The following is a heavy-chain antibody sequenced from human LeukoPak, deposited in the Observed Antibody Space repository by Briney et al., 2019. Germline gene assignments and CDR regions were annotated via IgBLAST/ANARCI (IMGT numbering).Heavy chain of an antibody. V-gene: IGHV3-7*05. J-gene: IGHJ4*02. CDR3: ARGDGAMAFDY. CDR1: GFTFSSSW. D-gene: IGHD5-18*01. CDR2: IKQDGSEI. Sequence: PGRSLRLSCAASGFTFSSSWMSWVRQAPGKGLEWVANIKQDGSEIYYVDSVKGRFTISRANAKNSLYLQMNSLRAEDTAVYYCARGDGAMAFDYWGQGTLVTVSS.